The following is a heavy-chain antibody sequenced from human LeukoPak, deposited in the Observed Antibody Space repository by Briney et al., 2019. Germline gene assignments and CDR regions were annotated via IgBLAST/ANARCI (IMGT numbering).Heavy chain of an antibody. CDR2: ISYDGSNK. D-gene: IGHD3-22*01. J-gene: IGHJ3*02. CDR1: RFSFSSYA. V-gene: IGHV3-30*03. Sequence: SGGSLRLSCAASRFSFSSYAMSWVRQAPGKGLEWVAVISYDGSNKYYADSVKGRFTISRDNSKNTLYLQMNSLRAEDTAVYYCARREPYYAFDIWGQGTMVTVSS. CDR3: ARREPYYAFDI.